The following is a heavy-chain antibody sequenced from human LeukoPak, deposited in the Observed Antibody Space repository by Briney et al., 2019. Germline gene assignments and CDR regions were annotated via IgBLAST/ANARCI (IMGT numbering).Heavy chain of an antibody. J-gene: IGHJ6*02. CDR2: ISYDGSNK. CDR1: GFTFSSYA. CDR3: ARDPSKPLAVAGTDYYYGMDV. V-gene: IGHV3-30-3*01. D-gene: IGHD6-19*01. Sequence: GRSLRLSCAASGFTFSSYAMHWVRQAPGKGLEWVAVISYDGSNKYYADSVKGRFTISRDNSKNTLYLQMNSLRAEDTAVYYCARDPSKPLAVAGTDYYYGMDVWGQGTTVTVSS.